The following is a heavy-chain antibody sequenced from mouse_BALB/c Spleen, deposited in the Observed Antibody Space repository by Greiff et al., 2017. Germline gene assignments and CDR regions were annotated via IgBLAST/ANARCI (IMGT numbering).Heavy chain of an antibody. D-gene: IGHD2-1*01. CDR2: INPSNGRT. CDR3: ARGYYGNYGGFYYYAMDY. Sequence: QVQLQQPGAELVKPGASVKLSCKASGYTFTSYWMHWVKQRPGQGLEWIGEINPSNGRTNYNEKFKSKATLTVDKSSSTAYMQLSSLTSEDSAVYYCARGYYGNYGGFYYYAMDYWGQGTSVTVSS. J-gene: IGHJ4*01. CDR1: GYTFTSYW. V-gene: IGHV1S81*02.